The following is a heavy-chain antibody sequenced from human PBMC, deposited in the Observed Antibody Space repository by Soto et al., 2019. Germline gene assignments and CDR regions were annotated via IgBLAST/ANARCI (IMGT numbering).Heavy chain of an antibody. CDR2: ISGSGGST. D-gene: IGHD3-3*01. CDR1: GIACRSHA. Sequence: GGYLRLYCPASGIACRSHAMPWVRKATGKGLEWVSAISGSGGSTYYADSVKGRFTISRDNSKNTLYLQMNSLRAEDTAVYYCANSPFWSGYFSGNDDYWGQGTLVTVSS. V-gene: IGHV3-23*01. CDR3: ANSPFWSGYFSGNDDY. J-gene: IGHJ4*02.